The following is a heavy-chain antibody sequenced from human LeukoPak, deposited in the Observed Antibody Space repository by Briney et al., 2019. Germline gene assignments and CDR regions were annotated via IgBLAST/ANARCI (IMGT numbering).Heavy chain of an antibody. CDR2: IYYSGST. CDR1: GGSISSSSYY. J-gene: IGHJ4*02. V-gene: IGHV4-39*07. Sequence: PSETLSLTCNVSGGSISSSSYYWGWIRQPPGKGLEWIGNIYYSGSTDYNPSLKSRVTISVDTSKNQFSLKLTSVTAADTAVYYCARVFGGVMDYWGQGTLVTVSS. CDR3: ARVFGGVMDY. D-gene: IGHD3-16*01.